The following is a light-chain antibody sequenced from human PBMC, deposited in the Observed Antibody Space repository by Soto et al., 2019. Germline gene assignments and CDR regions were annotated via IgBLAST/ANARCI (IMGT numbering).Light chain of an antibody. CDR1: QSVSSSY. Sequence: EIVLTQSPGTLSLSPGERATLSCRASQSVSSSYLAWYQQKPGQAPRLLIYGASSRATGIPDRFSGSGSGTDFTLPISRLEHEDFAVYYCQQYGSSGLTFGGGTKVEIK. J-gene: IGKJ4*01. V-gene: IGKV3-20*01. CDR3: QQYGSSGLT. CDR2: GAS.